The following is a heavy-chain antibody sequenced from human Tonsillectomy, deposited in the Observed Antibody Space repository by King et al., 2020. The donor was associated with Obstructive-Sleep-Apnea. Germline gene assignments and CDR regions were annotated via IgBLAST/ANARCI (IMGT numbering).Heavy chain of an antibody. Sequence: QLQESGPGLVKPSGTLSLTCAVSGGSISSGNWWSWVRQPPGKGLEWIGEIYHSGSTNYNPSLKSRVTISVDKSKNQFSLKLSSVTAADTAMYYCARIGDHGYNSNWFYFDYWGQGTLVAVSS. V-gene: IGHV4-4*02. CDR3: ARIGDHGYNSNWFYFDY. J-gene: IGHJ4*02. D-gene: IGHD6-13*01. CDR2: IYHSGST. CDR1: GGSISSGNW.